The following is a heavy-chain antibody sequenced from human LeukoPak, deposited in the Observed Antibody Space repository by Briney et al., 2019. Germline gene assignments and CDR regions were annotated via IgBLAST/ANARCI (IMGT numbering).Heavy chain of an antibody. CDR2: ISGSGGST. CDR1: GFAFSSYA. D-gene: IGHD3-22*01. CDR3: AKDRYDSTDY. V-gene: IGHV3-23*01. J-gene: IGHJ4*02. Sequence: GGSLRLSCAASGFAFSSYAMSWVRQAPGKGLEWVSGISGSGGSTYYADSVKGRFTISRDNSKNTVYLQMNSLRAEDTAVYYCAKDRYDSTDYWGQGTLVTVSS.